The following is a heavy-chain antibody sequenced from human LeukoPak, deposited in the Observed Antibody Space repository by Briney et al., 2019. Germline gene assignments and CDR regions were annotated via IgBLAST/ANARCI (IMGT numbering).Heavy chain of an antibody. D-gene: IGHD6-19*01. V-gene: IGHV1-18*01. CDR3: ARDRGIAVACSNWFDP. Sequence: ASVKVSCKASGYTFTSYGISWVRQAPGQGLEWVGWISAYNGNTNYAQKLQGRVTMTTDTSTSTAYMELRSLRSDDTAVYYCARDRGIAVACSNWFDPWGQGTLVTVSS. J-gene: IGHJ5*02. CDR1: GYTFTSYG. CDR2: ISAYNGNT.